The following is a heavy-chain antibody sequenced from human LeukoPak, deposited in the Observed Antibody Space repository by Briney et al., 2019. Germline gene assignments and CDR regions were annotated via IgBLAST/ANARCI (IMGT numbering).Heavy chain of an antibody. V-gene: IGHV1-2*02. CDR1: GYRFTGHY. CDR3: ASDGYYCSGDNCYSWNYFDY. J-gene: IGHJ4*02. Sequence: ASVTVSCKASGYRFTGHYMHWVRQAPGQGLEWMGWINTNSGGTNYAQNFQGRVTMTRDTSISTAYMELSRLKSDDTAVYYCASDGYYCSGDNCYSWNYFDYWGQGTLVTVSS. D-gene: IGHD2-15*01. CDR2: INTNSGGT.